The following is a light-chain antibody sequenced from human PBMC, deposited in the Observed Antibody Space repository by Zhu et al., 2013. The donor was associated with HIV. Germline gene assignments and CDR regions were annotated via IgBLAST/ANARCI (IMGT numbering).Light chain of an antibody. CDR1: QSVSSIY. CDR2: GAS. V-gene: IGKV3-20*01. CDR3: QQYGSSPPYT. Sequence: EVVLTQSPGTLSLSQGERATLSCRASQSVSSIYLAWYQQKPGQAPRLLIYGASSRATGIPDRFSGSGSGTDFTLTISRLEPEDFVVYYCQQYGSSPPYTFGQGTKLEIK. J-gene: IGKJ2*01.